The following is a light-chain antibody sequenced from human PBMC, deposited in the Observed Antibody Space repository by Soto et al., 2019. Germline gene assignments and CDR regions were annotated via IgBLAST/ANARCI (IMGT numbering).Light chain of an antibody. Sequence: QPVLTQPASVSGSPGQSITISCTGTSSDVGGYNLVSWYQQHPDKAPKLMIYEVSNRPSGASNRFSGSKSANTASLTISGLQSEDEADYYCCSYTSSNTWVFGGGTKLTVL. V-gene: IGLV2-14*01. CDR1: SSDVGGYNL. CDR2: EVS. J-gene: IGLJ3*02. CDR3: CSYTSSNTWV.